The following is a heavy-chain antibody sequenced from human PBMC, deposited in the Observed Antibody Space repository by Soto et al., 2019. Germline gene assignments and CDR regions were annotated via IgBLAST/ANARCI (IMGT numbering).Heavy chain of an antibody. V-gene: IGHV3-30*18. Sequence: QVQLVESGGGVVQPGRSLRLSCAASGFSFSNYGMLWVRQAPGKGLEWVALISFDGNNKHYADSVKGRFTISRDIPKNTLYLQMNSPRAEDSAVYYCAKVGVEYCGGDCYSDYWGQGTRVTVSS. D-gene: IGHD2-21*02. J-gene: IGHJ4*02. CDR3: AKVGVEYCGGDCYSDY. CDR2: ISFDGNNK. CDR1: GFSFSNYG.